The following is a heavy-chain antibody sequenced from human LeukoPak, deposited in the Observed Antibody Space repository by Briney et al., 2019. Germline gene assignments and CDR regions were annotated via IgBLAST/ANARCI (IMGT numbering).Heavy chain of an antibody. V-gene: IGHV1-2*02. J-gene: IGHJ4*02. D-gene: IGHD6-6*01. Sequence: GASVKVSCKASGYTFTGYYMHWVRQAPGQGLEWMGWINPNSGGTNYAQKFQGGVTMTRDTSISTAYMELSRLRSDDTAVYYCARALISIAARPFDYWGQGTLVTVSS. CDR3: ARALISIAARPFDY. CDR2: INPNSGGT. CDR1: GYTFTGYY.